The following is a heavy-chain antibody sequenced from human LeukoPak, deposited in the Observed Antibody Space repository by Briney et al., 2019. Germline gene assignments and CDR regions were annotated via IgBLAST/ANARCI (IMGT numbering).Heavy chain of an antibody. V-gene: IGHV4-59*01. Sequence: PSETLSLTCTVSGGSISSYYWSWLRQPPGKGLEGIGYIYYSGSTNYNPSLKRRVTISVDTSKNQFSLKLSPVTAADTAVYYCARGTYSSSWYSYYFDYWGQGTLVTVSS. CDR1: GGSISSYY. J-gene: IGHJ4*02. CDR3: ARGTYSSSWYSYYFDY. CDR2: IYYSGST. D-gene: IGHD6-13*01.